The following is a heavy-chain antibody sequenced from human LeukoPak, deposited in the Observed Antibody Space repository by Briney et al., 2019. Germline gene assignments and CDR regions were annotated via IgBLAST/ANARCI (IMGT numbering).Heavy chain of an antibody. CDR2: ISGSGGST. CDR3: AKDHSGWYGDFDY. J-gene: IGHJ4*02. D-gene: IGHD6-19*01. V-gene: IGHV3-23*01. Sequence: HPGGSLRLSWAASGFTFSSCPMSWVRQAPAKGLEWVSAISGSGGSTYYADSVKGRFTISRDNSKNTLYLQMNSLRAEDTAVYYCAKDHSGWYGDFDYWGQGTLVTVSS. CDR1: GFTFSSCP.